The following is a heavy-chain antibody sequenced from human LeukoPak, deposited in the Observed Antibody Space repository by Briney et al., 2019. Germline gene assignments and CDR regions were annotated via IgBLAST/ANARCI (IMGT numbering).Heavy chain of an antibody. J-gene: IGHJ3*02. Sequence: SETLSLTCTVSGGSISSYYWSWIRQPAGKGLEWIGRIYTSGSTNYNPSLKSRVTISVDTSKNQFSLRLSSVTAADTAVYFCARGPYSYDSSGAFDIWGQGTMVTVSS. CDR1: GGSISSYY. CDR3: ARGPYSYDSSGAFDI. V-gene: IGHV4-4*07. CDR2: IYTSGST. D-gene: IGHD3-22*01.